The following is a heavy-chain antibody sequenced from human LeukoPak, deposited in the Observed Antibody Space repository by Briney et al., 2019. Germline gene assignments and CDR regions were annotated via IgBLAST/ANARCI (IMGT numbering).Heavy chain of an antibody. CDR3: VAKIDSGYLYEDY. Sequence: GGSLRLSCAASGFTFSNYWMSWVRQAPGKGLEWVAKVKQDGSEKYYVDSVKGRFTISRDNAKNSLYLQMNSLRVEDTAVYYCVAKIDSGYLYEDYWGQGTLVTVSS. D-gene: IGHD5-12*01. V-gene: IGHV3-7*01. J-gene: IGHJ4*02. CDR2: VKQDGSEK. CDR1: GFTFSNYW.